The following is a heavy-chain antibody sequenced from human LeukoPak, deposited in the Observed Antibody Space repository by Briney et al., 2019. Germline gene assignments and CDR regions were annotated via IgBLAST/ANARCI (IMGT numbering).Heavy chain of an antibody. Sequence: SETLSLTCAVYGGSFSGYHWSWIRQPPGKGLEWIGEINHSGSTNYNPSLKSRVTISVDTSKNQFSLKLSSVTAADTAVYYCARRLGVMNPFDYWGQGTLVTVSS. V-gene: IGHV4-34*01. J-gene: IGHJ4*02. CDR2: INHSGST. CDR1: GGSFSGYH. CDR3: ARRLGVMNPFDY. D-gene: IGHD3-22*01.